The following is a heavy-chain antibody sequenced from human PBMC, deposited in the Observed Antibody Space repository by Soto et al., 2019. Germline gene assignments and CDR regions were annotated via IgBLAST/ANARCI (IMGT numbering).Heavy chain of an antibody. D-gene: IGHD2-21*02. J-gene: IGHJ1*01. CDR1: VGSISSYY. CDR3: ARGAVVTPEYFQH. Sequence: SETLSLTCTVSVGSISSYYWSWIRQPPGKGLEWIGYIYYSGSTNYNPSLKSRVTISVDTSKSQFSLKLSSVTAADTAVYYCARGAVVTPEYFQHWGQGTLVTVSS. V-gene: IGHV4-59*01. CDR2: IYYSGST.